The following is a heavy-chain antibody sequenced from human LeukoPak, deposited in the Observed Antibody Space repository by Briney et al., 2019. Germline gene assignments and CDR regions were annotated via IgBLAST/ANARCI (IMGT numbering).Heavy chain of an antibody. CDR3: ARDKMVGATTGSLFDN. V-gene: IGHV3-7*01. J-gene: IGHJ4*02. Sequence: GGSLRLSCETSGFSFSTYWMSWVRQAPGKGLEWVANIRPDGSEKYYVDSVKGRFTISRDNAKNSLYLQMNSLRAEDMGVYYCARDKMVGATTGSLFDNWGQGTLVTVSS. D-gene: IGHD1-26*01. CDR2: IRPDGSEK. CDR1: GFSFSTYW.